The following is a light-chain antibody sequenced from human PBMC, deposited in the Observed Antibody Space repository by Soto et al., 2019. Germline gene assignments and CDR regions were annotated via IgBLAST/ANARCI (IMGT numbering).Light chain of an antibody. CDR2: DAS. CDR3: QQYADSPIT. Sequence: EIVLTQSPGTLSLSPGERATLSCRAGQSVTSNYLAWYQQKPGQAPRLLIYDASNRATGTPDRFLGRGSGTDFTLIISRLEPEDFAVYYCQQYADSPITFGQGTRLEIK. J-gene: IGKJ5*01. CDR1: QSVTSNY. V-gene: IGKV3-20*01.